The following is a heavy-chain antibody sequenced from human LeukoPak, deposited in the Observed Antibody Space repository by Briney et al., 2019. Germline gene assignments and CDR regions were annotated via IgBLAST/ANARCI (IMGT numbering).Heavy chain of an antibody. CDR2: IYPGDSDT. J-gene: IGHJ4*02. Sequence: GESLKISCKGSGYSFTSYWIGWVRQMPGKGLEWMGIIYPGDSDTRYSPSFQGQVTISADKSISTAYLQWNSLKASDTAMYYCARFVGACSGGSGYSDSGGQGTLVTVSS. CDR1: GYSFTSYW. D-gene: IGHD2-15*01. CDR3: ARFVGACSGGSGYSDS. V-gene: IGHV5-51*01.